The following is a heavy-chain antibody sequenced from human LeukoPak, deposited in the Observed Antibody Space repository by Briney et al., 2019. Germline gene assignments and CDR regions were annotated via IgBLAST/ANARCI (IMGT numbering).Heavy chain of an antibody. J-gene: IGHJ5*02. CDR3: ARGRNYDILTGYSNWFDP. Sequence: VASVKVSCKASGYTFTSYGISWVRRAPGQGREGMGWISAYNGNTNYAQKFQDRVTMTTDTSTSTDYMELRSLRSDDTAVYYCARGRNYDILTGYSNWFDPWGQGTLVTVSS. V-gene: IGHV1-18*04. D-gene: IGHD3-9*01. CDR2: ISAYNGNT. CDR1: GYTFTSYG.